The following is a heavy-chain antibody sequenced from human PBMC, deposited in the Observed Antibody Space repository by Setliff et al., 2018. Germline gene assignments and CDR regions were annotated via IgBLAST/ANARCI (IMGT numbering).Heavy chain of an antibody. CDR3: ATTTLGRYCSGGNCYFGY. CDR2: IYKSGST. D-gene: IGHD2-15*01. J-gene: IGHJ4*02. V-gene: IGHV4-61*10. CDR1: GGSVSSGSYY. Sequence: SETLSLTCTVSGGSVSSGSYYWSWIRQPAGKGLEWFGHIYKSGSTNYNPSLKSRVTMSLDTSKNQFSLKLTSVAAADTAVYYCATTTLGRYCSGGNCYFGYWGQGTLVTVSS.